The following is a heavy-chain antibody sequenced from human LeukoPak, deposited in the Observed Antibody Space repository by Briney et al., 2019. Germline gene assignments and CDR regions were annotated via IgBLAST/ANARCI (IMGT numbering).Heavy chain of an antibody. D-gene: IGHD6-19*01. CDR2: ISYDGSNK. CDR1: GFTFSSYA. CDR3: AKALVGVAVAGR. V-gene: IGHV3-30-3*01. Sequence: PGGSLRLSCAASGFTFSSYAMHWVRQAPGKGLEWVAVISYDGSNKYYADSVKGRFTISRDNSKNTLYLQMNSLRAEDTAVYYCAKALVGVAVAGRWGQGTLVTVSS. J-gene: IGHJ4*02.